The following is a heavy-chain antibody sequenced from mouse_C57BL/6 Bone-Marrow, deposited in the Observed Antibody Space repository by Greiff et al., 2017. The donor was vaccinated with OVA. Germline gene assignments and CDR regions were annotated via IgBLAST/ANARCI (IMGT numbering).Heavy chain of an antibody. V-gene: IGHV1-69*01. CDR1: GYTLTRYW. J-gene: IGHJ2*01. CDR2: IDPSDSYT. Sequence: VQLQQPGAELVMPWASVKLSCKASGYTLTRYWMHWVKQRPGQGLEWIGEIDPSDSYTNYNQKFKGKSTLTVDKSSSTAYMQLSSLTSEDSAVYYCARPFDYWGQGTTLTVSS. CDR3: ARPFDY.